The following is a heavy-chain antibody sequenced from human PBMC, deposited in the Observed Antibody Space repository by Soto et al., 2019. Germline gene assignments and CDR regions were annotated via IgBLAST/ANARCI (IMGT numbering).Heavy chain of an antibody. V-gene: IGHV5-10-1*01. Sequence: GESLKISCNGSGYSFTSYWISWVRQMPGKGLEWMGRIDPSDSYTNYSPSFQGHVTISADKSISTAYLQWSSLKASDTAMYYCARRPSLGHYYYGMDVWGQGTTGTVSS. CDR2: IDPSDSYT. CDR3: ARRPSLGHYYYGMDV. CDR1: GYSFTSYW. J-gene: IGHJ6*02.